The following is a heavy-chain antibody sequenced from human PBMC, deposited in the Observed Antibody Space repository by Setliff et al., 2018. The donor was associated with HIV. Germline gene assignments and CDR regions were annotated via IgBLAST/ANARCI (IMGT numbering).Heavy chain of an antibody. CDR3: ARVGGYSGYDWPQPLYFDY. Sequence: GGSLRLSCAASEFTVSSNYMSWVRQAPGKGLEWVSVIYSAGSTYYADSVKGRFAISRDNAKNSLYLQMNSLRAEDTALYYCARVGGYSGYDWPQPLYFDYWGQGTLVTVSS. J-gene: IGHJ4*02. V-gene: IGHV3-53*01. CDR2: IYSAGST. D-gene: IGHD5-12*01. CDR1: EFTVSSNY.